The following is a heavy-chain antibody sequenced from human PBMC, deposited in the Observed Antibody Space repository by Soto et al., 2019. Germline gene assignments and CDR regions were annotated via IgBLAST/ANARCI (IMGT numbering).Heavy chain of an antibody. V-gene: IGHV1-18*01. CDR2: ISAYNGNT. CDR1: GYTFTSYG. D-gene: IGHD3-22*01. Sequence: QVQLVQSGAEVKKPGASVKVSCKASGYTFTSYGICWVRQAPGQGLEWMGWISAYNGNTNYAQKLQGRVTMTTDTSTSTAYMELRSLRSDDTAVYYCARVVFPITMIVVVDYYGMDVWGQGTTVTVSS. CDR3: ARVVFPITMIVVVDYYGMDV. J-gene: IGHJ6*02.